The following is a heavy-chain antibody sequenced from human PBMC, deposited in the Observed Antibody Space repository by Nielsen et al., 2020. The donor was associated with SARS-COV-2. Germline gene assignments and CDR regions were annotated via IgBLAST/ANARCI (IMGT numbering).Heavy chain of an antibody. CDR2: INHSGST. J-gene: IGHJ4*02. CDR1: GGSFSGYY. V-gene: IGHV4-34*01. Sequence: SETLSLTCAVYGGSFSGYYWSWIRQPPGKGLEWIGEINHSGSTNYNPSLKSRVTISVDTSKNQFSLKLSSVTAADTAVYYCARSGSSGYCSGGSCYRHFDYWGQGTLVTVSS. D-gene: IGHD2-15*01. CDR3: ARSGSSGYCSGGSCYRHFDY.